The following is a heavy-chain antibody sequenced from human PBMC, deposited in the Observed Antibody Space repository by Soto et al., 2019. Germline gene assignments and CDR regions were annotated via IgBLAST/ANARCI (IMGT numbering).Heavy chain of an antibody. V-gene: IGHV4-34*01. Sequence: PETLSLTCAVYGGSFSGYYWSWIRQPPGKGLEWIGEINHSGSTNYNPSLKSRVTISVDTSKNQFSLKLSSVTAADTAVYYCARGAVRWTYSSSWYFDYWGQGTLVTVSS. J-gene: IGHJ4*02. CDR1: GGSFSGYY. D-gene: IGHD6-13*01. CDR3: ARGAVRWTYSSSWYFDY. CDR2: INHSGST.